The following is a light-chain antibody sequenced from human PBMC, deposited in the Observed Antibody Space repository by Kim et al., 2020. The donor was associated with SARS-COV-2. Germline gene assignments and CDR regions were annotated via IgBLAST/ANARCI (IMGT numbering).Light chain of an antibody. CDR1: QGIRND. CDR2: DAS. CDR3: LQRKNYPWT. J-gene: IGKJ1*01. Sequence: DIQMTQSPSSLSASVGDRVTIPCRASQGIRNDLGWYQQKPGKAPKRLIYDASSLQSEVPTRFCGSGSGTEFTLTISSLQPEDFAACYCLQRKNYPWTLGQGTKVDIK. V-gene: IGKV1-17*01.